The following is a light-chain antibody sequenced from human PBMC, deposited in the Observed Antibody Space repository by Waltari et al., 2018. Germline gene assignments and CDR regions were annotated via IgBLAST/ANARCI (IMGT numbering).Light chain of an antibody. CDR3: SSYTSSSTLVV. V-gene: IGLV2-14*01. J-gene: IGLJ2*01. CDR2: EVS. CDR1: SSDVGVYNY. Sequence: QSALPQPASVSGSPGQSIPISCPGTSSDVGVYNYVPWYQQHPGKAPKLMIYEVSNRPSGVSNRFSGSKSGNTASLTISGLQAEDEADYYCSSYTSSSTLVVFGGGTKLTVL.